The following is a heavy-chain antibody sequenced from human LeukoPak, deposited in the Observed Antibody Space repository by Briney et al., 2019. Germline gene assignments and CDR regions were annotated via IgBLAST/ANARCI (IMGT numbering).Heavy chain of an antibody. CDR2: IYTSGST. CDR1: GGSVTTYY. CDR3: ARETYDSSGSPPRSFDL. Sequence: SETLSLTCTVSGGSVTTYYWSWIRQPAGKGLEWIGRIYTSGSTNYNPSLKSRVTMSVDTSKNQFSLKLSSVTAADTAVYYCARETYDSSGSPPRSFDLWGRGTLVTVSS. J-gene: IGHJ2*01. V-gene: IGHV4-4*07. D-gene: IGHD3-22*01.